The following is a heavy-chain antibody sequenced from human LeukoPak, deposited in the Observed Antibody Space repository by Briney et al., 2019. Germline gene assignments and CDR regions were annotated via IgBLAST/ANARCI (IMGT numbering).Heavy chain of an antibody. CDR2: IPYDGSNK. CDR1: GFTFSSYA. D-gene: IGHD3-3*01. J-gene: IGHJ6*02. CDR3: ARTQRFLEWLYYGMDV. V-gene: IGHV3-30-3*01. Sequence: GRSLRLSCAASGFTFSSYAMHWVRQAPGKGLEWVAVIPYDGSNKYYADSVKGRFTISRDNSKNTLYLQMNSLRAEDTAVYYCARTQRFLEWLYYGMDVWGQGTTVTVSS.